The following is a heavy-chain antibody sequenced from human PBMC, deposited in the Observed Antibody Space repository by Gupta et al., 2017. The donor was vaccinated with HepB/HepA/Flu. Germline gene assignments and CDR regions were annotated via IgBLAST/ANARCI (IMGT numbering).Heavy chain of an antibody. CDR1: GFTFSSYA. CDR2: ISYDGSNK. D-gene: IGHD4-17*01. Sequence: QVQLVESGGGVVQPGRSLRLSCAASGFTFSSYAMHWVRQAPGKGLEWVAVISYDGSNKYYADSVKGRFTISRDNSKNTLYLQMNSLRAEDTAVYYCARDNDYGAVFDYWGQGTLVTVSS. V-gene: IGHV3-30-3*01. CDR3: ARDNDYGAVFDY. J-gene: IGHJ4*02.